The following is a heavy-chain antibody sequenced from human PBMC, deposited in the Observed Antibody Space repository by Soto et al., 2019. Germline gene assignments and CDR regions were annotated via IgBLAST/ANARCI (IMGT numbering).Heavy chain of an antibody. Sequence: SETLSLTCAVSGGSISSSNWWSWVRQPPGKGLEWIGYIYYSGSTNYNPSLKSRVTISVDTSKNQFSLKLSSVTAADTAVYYCAISQGLFDCSGYYLGLFDPWGQGTLVTVSS. CDR2: IYYSGST. V-gene: IGHV4-4*02. CDR3: AISQGLFDCSGYYLGLFDP. J-gene: IGHJ5*02. CDR1: GGSISSSNW. D-gene: IGHD3-22*01.